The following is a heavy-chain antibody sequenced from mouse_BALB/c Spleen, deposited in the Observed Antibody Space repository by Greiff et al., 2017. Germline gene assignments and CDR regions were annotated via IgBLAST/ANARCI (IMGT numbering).Heavy chain of an antibody. D-gene: IGHD1-1*01. Sequence: EVQLQESGPELVKPGASVKIPCKASGYTFTDYNMDWVKQSHGKSLEWIGDINPNNGGTIYNQKFKGKATLTVDKSSSTAYMELRSLTSEDTAVYYCARGGYYGSSYGFAYWGQGTLVTVSA. CDR2: INPNNGGT. J-gene: IGHJ3*01. CDR1: GYTFTDYN. V-gene: IGHV1-18*01. CDR3: ARGGYYGSSYGFAY.